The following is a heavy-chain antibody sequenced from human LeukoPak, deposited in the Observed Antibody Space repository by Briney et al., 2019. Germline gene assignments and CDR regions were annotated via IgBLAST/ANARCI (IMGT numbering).Heavy chain of an antibody. J-gene: IGHJ4*02. CDR3: ASSDCGGDCYSDY. D-gene: IGHD2-21*02. Sequence: SVKVSRKASGGTFSSYAISWVRQAPRQGLEWMGRIIPILGIANYAQKFQGRVTITADKSTSTAYMELSSLRSEDTAVYYCASSDCGGDCYSDYWGQGTLVTVSS. V-gene: IGHV1-69*04. CDR2: IIPILGIA. CDR1: GGTFSSYA.